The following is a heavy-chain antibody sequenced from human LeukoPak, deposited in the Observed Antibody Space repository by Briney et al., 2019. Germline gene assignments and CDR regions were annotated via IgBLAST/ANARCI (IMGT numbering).Heavy chain of an antibody. D-gene: IGHD1-1*01. V-gene: IGHV1-69*13. Sequence: SVKVSYKASGGTFSSYAISWVRQAPGQGLEWMGGVIPIFGTAHYAQKFQGRVTITADESTSTAYMEVSSLRSEDTAVYYCAREVRLRYNWNVQGFDCWGQGTLVTVSS. CDR3: AREVRLRYNWNVQGFDC. CDR2: VIPIFGTA. J-gene: IGHJ4*02. CDR1: GGTFSSYA.